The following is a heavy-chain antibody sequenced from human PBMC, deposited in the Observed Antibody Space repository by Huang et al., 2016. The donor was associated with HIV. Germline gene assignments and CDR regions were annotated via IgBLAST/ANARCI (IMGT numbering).Heavy chain of an antibody. CDR1: GYTFTSYS. Sequence: QVQLVQSGPETKKPGASVKVSCKASGYTFTSYSLHWVRQAHGQGFEWVGWIIANNGNTKYAQKVQDRVTRTTDPSTTTAYLELKSLTSDDTAQYYCARGDYVCGTPQMYFFDHWGQGTLVTVSS. CDR3: ARGDYVCGTPQMYFFDH. J-gene: IGHJ4*02. V-gene: IGHV1-18*04. D-gene: IGHD3-16*01. CDR2: IIANNGNT.